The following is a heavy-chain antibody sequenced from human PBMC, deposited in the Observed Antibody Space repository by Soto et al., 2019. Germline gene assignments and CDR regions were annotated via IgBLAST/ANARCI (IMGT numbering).Heavy chain of an antibody. CDR2: IYYSGST. V-gene: IGHV4-59*01. Sequence: KPSETLSLTCTVSGGSISSYYWSWIRQPPGKGLEWIGYIYYSGSTNYNPSLKSRVTISVDTSKNQFSLKLSSVTAADTAVYYCAISGDTAMVPPGMYYFDYWGQGTLVTVSS. J-gene: IGHJ4*02. CDR1: GGSISSYY. D-gene: IGHD5-18*01. CDR3: AISGDTAMVPPGMYYFDY.